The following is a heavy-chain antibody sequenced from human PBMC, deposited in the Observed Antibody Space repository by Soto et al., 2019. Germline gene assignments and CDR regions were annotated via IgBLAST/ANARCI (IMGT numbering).Heavy chain of an antibody. CDR3: ASNWNYYDSSGYLPAGWFDP. CDR1: GGTFSSYA. D-gene: IGHD3-22*01. CDR2: IIPIFGTA. Sequence: SVKVSCKASGGTFSSYAISWVRQAPGQGLEWMGGIIPIFGTANYAQKFQGRVTITADKSTSTAYMELSSLRSEDTAVHYCASNWNYYDSSGYLPAGWFDPWGQGTLVTVSS. J-gene: IGHJ5*02. V-gene: IGHV1-69*06.